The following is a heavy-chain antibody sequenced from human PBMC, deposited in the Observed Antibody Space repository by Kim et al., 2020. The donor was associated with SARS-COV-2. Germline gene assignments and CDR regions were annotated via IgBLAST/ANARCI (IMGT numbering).Heavy chain of an antibody. CDR1: GFTFSSYG. CDR2: IWYDGSNK. CDR3: ARDQSPSRTYGQGWFDP. Sequence: GGSLRLSCAASGFTFSSYGMHWVRQAPGKGLEWVAVIWYDGSNKYYADSVKGRFTISRDNSENTLYLQMNSLRAEDTAVYYCARDQSPSRTYGQGWFDPWGQGTLVTVSS. J-gene: IGHJ5*02. V-gene: IGHV3-33*01. D-gene: IGHD4-17*01.